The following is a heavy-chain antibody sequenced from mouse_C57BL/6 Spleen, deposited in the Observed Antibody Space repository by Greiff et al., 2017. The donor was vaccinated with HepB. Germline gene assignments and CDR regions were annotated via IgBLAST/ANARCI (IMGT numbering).Heavy chain of an antibody. CDR2: INPSNGGT. CDR1: GYTFTSYW. J-gene: IGHJ1*03. V-gene: IGHV1-53*01. D-gene: IGHD2-5*01. Sequence: QVQLKQPGTELVKPGASVKLSCKASGYTFTSYWMHWVKQRPGQGLEWIGNINPSNGGTNYNEKFKSKATLTVDKSSSTAYMQLSSLTSEDSAVYYCARTRSNYFYWYFDVWGTGTTVTVSS. CDR3: ARTRSNYFYWYFDV.